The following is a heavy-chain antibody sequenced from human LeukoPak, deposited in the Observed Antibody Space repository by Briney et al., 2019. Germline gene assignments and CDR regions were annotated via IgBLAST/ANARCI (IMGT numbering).Heavy chain of an antibody. CDR2: IKQDGSEK. D-gene: IGHD3-10*01. J-gene: IGHJ4*02. V-gene: IGHV3-7*03. Sequence: GGSLRLSCAASGFTFSSYWMSWVRQAPGKGLEWVANIKQDGSEKYYVDSVKGRFTISRDNAKNSLYLQMNSLRAEDTAVYYCAKDPLEYYYRVNYFDYWGQGTLVTVSS. CDR3: AKDPLEYYYRVNYFDY. CDR1: GFTFSSYW.